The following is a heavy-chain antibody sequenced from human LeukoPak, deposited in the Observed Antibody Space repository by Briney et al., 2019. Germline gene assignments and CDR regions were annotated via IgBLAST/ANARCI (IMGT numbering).Heavy chain of an antibody. J-gene: IGHJ4*02. Sequence: ASVKVSCKASGYTFTSYYMFWVRQAPGQGLEWMGIINPSGGSTSYAQKFQGRVTMTRDTSTSTVYMELSSLRYEDTAVYYCARDLKEKWELLGDHFDYWGQGTLVTVSS. CDR3: ARDLKEKWELLGDHFDY. D-gene: IGHD1-26*01. CDR2: INPSGGST. CDR1: GYTFTSYY. V-gene: IGHV1-46*01.